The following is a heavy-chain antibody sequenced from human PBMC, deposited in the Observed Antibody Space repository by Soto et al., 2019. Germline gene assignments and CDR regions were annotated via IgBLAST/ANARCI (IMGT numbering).Heavy chain of an antibody. V-gene: IGHV3-13*04. J-gene: IGHJ4*02. CDR3: ARGAFYGDLDY. CDR1: GFTFSSYD. D-gene: IGHD4-17*01. Sequence: EVPLVESGGGLVQPGGSLRLSCAASGFTFSSYDMHWVRQATGKGLEWVSAIGTAGDTYYPGSVKGRFTISRENAKNSLYLQMNSLRAGDTAVYYCARGAFYGDLDYWGQGTLVTVSS. CDR2: IGTAGDT.